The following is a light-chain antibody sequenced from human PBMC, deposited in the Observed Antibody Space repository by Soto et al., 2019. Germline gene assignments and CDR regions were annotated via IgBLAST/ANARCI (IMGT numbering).Light chain of an antibody. Sequence: IQMTQSPSSLSASVGDSVTITCRASQNIGAYVNWYQQRPGKATKTLIYGADTLQTGVPPRFSGSRSGTDFTLSTSSQQPADFATYYYQQGYDAQATFSKVTQLDIX. CDR3: QQGYDAQAT. CDR2: GAD. J-gene: IGKJ2*01. V-gene: IGKV1-39*01. CDR1: QNIGAY.